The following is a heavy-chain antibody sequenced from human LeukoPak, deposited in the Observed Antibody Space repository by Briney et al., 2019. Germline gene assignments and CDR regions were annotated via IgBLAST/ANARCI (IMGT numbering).Heavy chain of an antibody. CDR1: GFTFSNAW. V-gene: IGHV3-15*07. Sequence: PGGSLRLSCAASGFTFSNAWMNCVRQAPGKGLEWGGRIKSKTDGGTTDYAAPVKGRFTISRDDSKNTLYLQMNSLKTEDTAVYYCTTVKAPGYYYYGMDVWGQGTTVTVSS. J-gene: IGHJ6*02. CDR2: IKSKTDGGTT. CDR3: TTVKAPGYYYYGMDV. D-gene: IGHD2-2*01.